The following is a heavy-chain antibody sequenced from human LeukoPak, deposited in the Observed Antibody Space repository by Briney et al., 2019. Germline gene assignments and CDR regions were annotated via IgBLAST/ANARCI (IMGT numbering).Heavy chain of an antibody. V-gene: IGHV3-30*18. CDR3: AKDLAMGFPYGDIDY. CDR2: ISYDGSNK. J-gene: IGHJ4*02. Sequence: GGSLRLSCAASGCTFSSYGMHWVRQAPGKGLEWVAVISYDGSNKYYADSVKGRFTISRDNSKNTLYLQMNSLRAEDTAVYYCAKDLAMGFPYGDIDYWGQGTLVTVSS. D-gene: IGHD4-17*01. CDR1: GCTFSSYG.